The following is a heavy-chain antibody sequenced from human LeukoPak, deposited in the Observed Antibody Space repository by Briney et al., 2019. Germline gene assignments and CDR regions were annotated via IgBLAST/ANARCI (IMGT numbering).Heavy chain of an antibody. CDR2: INGNGGST. Sequence: GGSLRLSCVASGFTFSSHWMHWVRQAPGKGLEWVSGINGNGGSTYNADSVKGRFTISRDNSKNTLYLQMNSLRAEDTAVYYCAKGGLVHPLHIWGQGTMVTVSS. CDR3: AKGGLVHPLHI. CDR1: GFTFSSHW. V-gene: IGHV3-23*01. J-gene: IGHJ3*02. D-gene: IGHD3/OR15-3a*01.